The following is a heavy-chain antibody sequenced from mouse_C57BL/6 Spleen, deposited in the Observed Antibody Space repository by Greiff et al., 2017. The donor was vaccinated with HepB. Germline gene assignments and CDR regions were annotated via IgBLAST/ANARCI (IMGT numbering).Heavy chain of an antibody. CDR1: GYTFTSYW. D-gene: IGHD1-1*01. J-gene: IGHJ3*01. Sequence: QVQLQQPGAELVKPGASVKLSCKASGYTFTSYWMHWVKQRPGRGLEWIGRIDPNSGGTKYNEKFKSKATLTVDKPSSTAYMQLSSLTSEDSAVYYSAREITTVVAPGFAYWGQGTLVTVSA. CDR2: IDPNSGGT. V-gene: IGHV1-72*01. CDR3: AREITTVVAPGFAY.